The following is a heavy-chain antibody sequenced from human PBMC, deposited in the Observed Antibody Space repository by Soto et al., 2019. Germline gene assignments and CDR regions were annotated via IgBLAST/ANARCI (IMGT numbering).Heavy chain of an antibody. V-gene: IGHV4-4*07. J-gene: IGHJ4*02. CDR3: AKGHQPAGIDN. Sequence: PSETLSLTCTMSGDSISFSYWTWVRQPAGQGLQWLGRLYPSGEIHYTPSLSGRLSISADTSKNQFSLRLTSMTAEDTAVYFCAKGHQPAGIDNWGRGILVTVSS. CDR1: GDSISFSY. CDR2: LYPSGEI.